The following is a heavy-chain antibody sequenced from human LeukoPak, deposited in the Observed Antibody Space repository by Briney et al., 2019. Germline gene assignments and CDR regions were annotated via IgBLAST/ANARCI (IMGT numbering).Heavy chain of an antibody. CDR2: IKGDESET. J-gene: IGHJ4*02. V-gene: IGHV3-7*03. CDR1: GFTFSSYW. Sequence: PGGSLRLSWAASGFTFSSYWMKWVRQAPGRGLEWVAKIKGDESETYYVDSVRGRFTISRDNAKNSLYLQMNSLRTEDTALYYCAKDIRGRYDFWSGYYGPSFDYWGQGTLVTVSS. CDR3: AKDIRGRYDFWSGYYGPSFDY. D-gene: IGHD3-3*01.